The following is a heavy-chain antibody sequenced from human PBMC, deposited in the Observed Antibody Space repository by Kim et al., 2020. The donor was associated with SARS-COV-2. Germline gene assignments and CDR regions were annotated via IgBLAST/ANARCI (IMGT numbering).Heavy chain of an antibody. CDR3: ANERYCSSTSCYEVGWFDP. V-gene: IGHV3-30*02. D-gene: IGHD2-2*01. J-gene: IGHJ5*02. Sequence: GRFTISRDNSKNTLYLQMNSLRAEDTAVYYCANERYCSSTSCYEVGWFDPWGQGTLVTVSS.